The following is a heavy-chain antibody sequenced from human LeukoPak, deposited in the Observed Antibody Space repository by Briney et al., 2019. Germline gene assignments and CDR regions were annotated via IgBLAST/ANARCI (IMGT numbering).Heavy chain of an antibody. CDR2: IYSGGST. CDR1: VFTVSSSY. Sequence: PGGSLRLSCAASVFTVSSSYMNWVRQAPGKGLEWVSVIYSGGSTYYADSVKGRFTISRDNSKNTLYLQMNSLRAEDTAVYYCARSGYSYDSDYWGQGTLVTVSS. V-gene: IGHV3-53*01. D-gene: IGHD5-18*01. J-gene: IGHJ4*02. CDR3: ARSGYSYDSDY.